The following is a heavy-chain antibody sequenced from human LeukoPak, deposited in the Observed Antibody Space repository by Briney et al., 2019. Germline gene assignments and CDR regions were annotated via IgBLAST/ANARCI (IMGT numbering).Heavy chain of an antibody. J-gene: IGHJ4*02. Sequence: QTGGSLRLSCAASGFTFSSYWMHWVRQAPGKGLVWVSRINSDGSSTTYADSVKGRFTISRDNAKNTLYLQMNSLRDEDTAVYYCARAGGGNRECDYWGQGTLVTVSS. CDR1: GFTFSSYW. CDR3: ARAGGGNRECDY. D-gene: IGHD4-23*01. CDR2: INSDGSST. V-gene: IGHV3-74*01.